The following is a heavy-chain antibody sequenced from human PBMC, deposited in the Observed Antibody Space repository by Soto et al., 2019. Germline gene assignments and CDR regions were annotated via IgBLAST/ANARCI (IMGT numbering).Heavy chain of an antibody. J-gene: IGHJ5*02. D-gene: IGHD6-19*01. CDR1: GFTFGIYA. Sequence: PGRPLRISCSVPGFTFGIYAMHWVRQAPGKGLEYVSAISSNGGSTYYADSVKGRFTISRDNSKNALYLQMSSLRAEDTAVYYCVKDDGGWYGEGWFDP. V-gene: IGHV3-64D*06. CDR3: VKDDGGWYGEGWFDP. CDR2: ISSNGGST.